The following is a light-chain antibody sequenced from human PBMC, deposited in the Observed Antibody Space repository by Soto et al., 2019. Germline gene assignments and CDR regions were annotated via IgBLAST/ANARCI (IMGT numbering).Light chain of an antibody. J-gene: IGKJ1*01. V-gene: IGKV1-5*03. CDR3: QQYQSSWT. CDR2: KAS. CDR1: QSISTW. Sequence: DIQMTQSPSTLSASVGDRVTITCRASQSISTWLAWYQQKPGKAPKLLIYKASNLESGVPSRFSGSGSGTEFTLSISSLQPDDFATYYCQQYQSSWTSGQGTKVE.